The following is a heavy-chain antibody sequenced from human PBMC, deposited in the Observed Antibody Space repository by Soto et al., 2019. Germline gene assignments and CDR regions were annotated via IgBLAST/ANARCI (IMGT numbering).Heavy chain of an antibody. CDR1: GGTFSSYG. CDR2: IIPIFGTA. J-gene: IGHJ4*02. V-gene: IGHV1-69*13. Sequence: GASVKVSCKASGGTFSSYGISWVRQAPGQGLEWMGGIIPIFGTANYAQKFQGRVTITADESTSTAYMELSSLRSEDTAVYYCARGSSDWFPYFXYWAQGTLVXVS. D-gene: IGHD3-9*01. CDR3: ARGSSDWFPYFXY.